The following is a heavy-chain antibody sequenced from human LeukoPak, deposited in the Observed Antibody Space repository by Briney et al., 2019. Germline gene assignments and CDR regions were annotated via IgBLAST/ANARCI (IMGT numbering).Heavy chain of an antibody. V-gene: IGHV1-69*01. Sequence: ASVKVSCKASGGTFSSYAISWVRQAPGQGLEWMGGIIPIFGTANYAQKFQGRVTITADESTSTAYMELSSLRSEDTAVYYCARDSGRGVAGNLDYWGQGTLVTVSS. CDR3: ARDSGRGVAGNLDY. CDR1: GGTFSSYA. J-gene: IGHJ4*02. CDR2: IIPIFGTA. D-gene: IGHD6-19*01.